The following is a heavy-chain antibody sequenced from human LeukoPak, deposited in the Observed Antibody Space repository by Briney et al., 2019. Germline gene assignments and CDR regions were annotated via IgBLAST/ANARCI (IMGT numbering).Heavy chain of an antibody. CDR1: GYTFTSYG. J-gene: IGHJ6*04. CDR2: ISAYNGNT. Sequence: ASVKVSCKASGYTFTSYGISWVRQAPAQGLEWMGWISAYNGNTNYAQKLQGRVTMTTDTSTSTAYMELRSLRSDDTAVYYCARFPYGSGSYYYYYGMDVWGKGTTVTVSS. D-gene: IGHD3-10*01. CDR3: ARFPYGSGSYYYYYGMDV. V-gene: IGHV1-18*04.